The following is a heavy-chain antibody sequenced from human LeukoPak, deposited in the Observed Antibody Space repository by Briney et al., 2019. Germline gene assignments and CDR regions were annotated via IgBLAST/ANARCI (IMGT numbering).Heavy chain of an antibody. CDR1: GFTFSSYG. Sequence: PGGSLRLSCAASGFTFSSYGMSWVRQAPGKWLEWVSAISGSGGSTYYADSVKGRFTISRDNSKNTLYLQMNSLRAEDTAVYYCAKKALWFGELLYYYYYMDVWGKGTTVTISS. V-gene: IGHV3-23*01. J-gene: IGHJ6*03. CDR3: AKKALWFGELLYYYYYMDV. D-gene: IGHD3-10*01. CDR2: ISGSGGST.